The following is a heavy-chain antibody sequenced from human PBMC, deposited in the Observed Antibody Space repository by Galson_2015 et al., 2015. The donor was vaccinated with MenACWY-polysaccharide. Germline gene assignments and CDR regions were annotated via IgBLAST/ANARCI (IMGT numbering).Heavy chain of an antibody. D-gene: IGHD1-26*01. CDR3: VTPLDRGRHGSGPFAP. CDR2: ISNSGSVI. J-gene: IGHJ5*02. CDR1: GFTFSDYY. V-gene: IGHV3-11*04. Sequence: SLRLSCAASGFTFSDYYMSWIRQAPGKGLECVAYISNSGSVIYYADSVKGRFAISRDSAKSSLYLQMNSLRAADTAVYYCVTPLDRGRHGSGPFAPWGHGILVTVSS.